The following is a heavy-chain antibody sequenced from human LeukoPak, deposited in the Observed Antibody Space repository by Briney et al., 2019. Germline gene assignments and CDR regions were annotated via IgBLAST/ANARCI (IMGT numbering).Heavy chain of an antibody. CDR1: GYTFTSYD. D-gene: IGHD2-15*01. V-gene: IGHV1-8*02. CDR3: ARGRVVEDCSGGSCYHFDY. Sequence: ASVKVSCKASGYTFTSYDINWVRQATGQGLEWMGWMNPNSGNTGYAQKFQGRVTMTRDTSTSTAYMELNSLTSEDTAVYYCARGRVVEDCSGGSCYHFDYWGQGTLVTVSS. CDR2: MNPNSGNT. J-gene: IGHJ4*02.